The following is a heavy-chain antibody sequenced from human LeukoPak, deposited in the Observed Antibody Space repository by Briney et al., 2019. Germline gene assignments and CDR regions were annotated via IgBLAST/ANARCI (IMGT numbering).Heavy chain of an antibody. CDR1: GFTFSSYA. J-gene: IGHJ4*02. D-gene: IGHD1-1*01. CDR2: ISYDGSNK. V-gene: IGHV3-30*07. Sequence: PGRSLRLSCAASGFTFSSYAMHWVRQAPGKGLEWVAVISYDGSNKYYADSVKGRFTISRDNAKNSLYLQMNSLRAEDTAVYYCARGYGYWGQGTLVTVSS. CDR3: ARGYGY.